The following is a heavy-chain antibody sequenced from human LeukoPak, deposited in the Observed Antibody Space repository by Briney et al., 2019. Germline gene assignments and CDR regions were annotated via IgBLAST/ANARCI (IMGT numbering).Heavy chain of an antibody. CDR2: INQVGSGK. CDR3: ARDRYGYTYGLFDY. Sequence: GGSLRLPCAASGFTFSNDWMTWVRQAPGKGLEWVANINQVGSGKYYVDSVKGRFTISRDNAKNSLYLQMNSLRADDTAVYYCARDRYGYTYGLFDYWGQGTLVTVSS. D-gene: IGHD5-18*01. V-gene: IGHV3-7*05. J-gene: IGHJ4*02. CDR1: GFTFSNDW.